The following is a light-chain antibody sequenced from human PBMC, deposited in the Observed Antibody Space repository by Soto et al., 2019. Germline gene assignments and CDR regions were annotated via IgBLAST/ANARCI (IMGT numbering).Light chain of an antibody. Sequence: EIVLTQSPATLSLSPGERATLSCRASQSVSSYLAWYQQKPGQAPSLLIYDASNRATGIPARFSGSGCGTVFTLTISSLEPDDFAVYYCQQRSDWPTFGPGTKVDIK. J-gene: IGKJ3*01. CDR1: QSVSSY. CDR2: DAS. CDR3: QQRSDWPT. V-gene: IGKV3-11*01.